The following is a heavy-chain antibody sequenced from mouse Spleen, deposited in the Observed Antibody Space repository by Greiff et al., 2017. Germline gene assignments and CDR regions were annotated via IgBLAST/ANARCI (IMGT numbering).Heavy chain of an antibody. J-gene: IGHJ1*03. CDR2: IDPSDSYT. CDR3: ARAFTTAPDV. Sequence: VQLQQPGAELVRPGTSVKLSCKASGYTFTSYWMHWVKQRPGQGLEWIGVIDPSDSYTNYNQKFKGKATLTVDTSSSTAYMQLSSLTSEDSAVYYCARAFTTAPDVWGTGTTVTVSS. D-gene: IGHD1-2*01. CDR1: GYTFTSYW. V-gene: IGHV1-59*01.